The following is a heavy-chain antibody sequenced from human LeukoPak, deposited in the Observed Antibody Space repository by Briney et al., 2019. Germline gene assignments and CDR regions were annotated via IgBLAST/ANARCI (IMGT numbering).Heavy chain of an antibody. CDR1: GFTFDDYA. CDR3: AKGSVGMRQQLALDY. D-gene: IGHD6-13*01. CDR2: ISWNSGSI. Sequence: PGGSLRLSCAASGFTFDDYAMHWVRQAPGKGLEWVSGISWNSGSIGYADSVKGRFTISRDNAKNSLYLQMNSLRAEDTALYYCAKGSVGMRQQLALDYWGQGTLVTVSS. V-gene: IGHV3-9*01. J-gene: IGHJ4*02.